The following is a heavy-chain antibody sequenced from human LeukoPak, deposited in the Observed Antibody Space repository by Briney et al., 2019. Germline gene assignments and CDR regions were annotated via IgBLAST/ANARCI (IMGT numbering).Heavy chain of an antibody. V-gene: IGHV3-74*01. J-gene: IGHJ4*01. D-gene: IGHD3-16*01. Sequence: KPGGSLRLSCAASGFSFTNYWMHWVRQAPGTGLVWVSRIHSDGGSSYADSVKGRFTISRDNAKNTLYLQMDTLRGEDTAVYYCARGGSTYFDSWGHGTLVTVSS. CDR2: IHSDGGSS. CDR3: ARGGSTYFDS. CDR1: GFSFTNYW.